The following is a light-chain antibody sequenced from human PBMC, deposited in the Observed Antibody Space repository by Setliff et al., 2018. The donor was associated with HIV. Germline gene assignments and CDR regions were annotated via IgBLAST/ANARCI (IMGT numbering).Light chain of an antibody. J-gene: IGLJ3*02. CDR3: QTWGTGLNWV. V-gene: IGLV4-69*01. CDR1: SGHSSYA. CDR2: LNSDGSH. Sequence: VLTQSPSASASLGASVKLTCTLSSGHSSYAIAWHQQQPEKGPRYLMKLNSDGSHSKGDGIPDRFSGSSSGAERYLTISSLRSEDEADYYCQTWGTGLNWVFGGGTKVTVL.